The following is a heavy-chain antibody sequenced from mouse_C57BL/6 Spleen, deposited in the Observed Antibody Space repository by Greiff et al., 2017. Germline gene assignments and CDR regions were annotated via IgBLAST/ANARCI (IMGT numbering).Heavy chain of an antibody. V-gene: IGHV2-2*01. CDR1: GFSLTSYG. D-gene: IGHD2-3*01. CDR2: IWSGGST. J-gene: IGHJ2*01. CDR3: AREDGAFDY. Sequence: QVQLQQSGPGLVQPSQSLSITCTVSGFSLTSYGVHWVRQSPGKGLEWLGVIWSGGSTDYNAAFISRLSISKDNSKSQVFFKMNSLPADDTAIYYCAREDGAFDYWGQGTTLTVSS.